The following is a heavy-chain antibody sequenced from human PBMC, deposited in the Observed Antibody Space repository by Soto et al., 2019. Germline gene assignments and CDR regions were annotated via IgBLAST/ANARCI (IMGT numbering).Heavy chain of an antibody. D-gene: IGHD6-19*01. CDR1: GFTFSDYA. Sequence: VQLVESGGGVVQPGRSLRLSCAASGFTFSDYAMQWVRQAPGKGLEWVAVVSHDGRNTHYADSVKGRFTISRDSTKNMVSVEMTSLRAEDTAVYYCAKGGRQWLVTSDFNYWGQGALVTVSS. J-gene: IGHJ4*02. CDR2: VSHDGRNT. V-gene: IGHV3-30*18. CDR3: AKGGRQWLVTSDFNY.